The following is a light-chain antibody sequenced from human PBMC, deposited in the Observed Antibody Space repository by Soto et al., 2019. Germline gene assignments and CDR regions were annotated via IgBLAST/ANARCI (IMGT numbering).Light chain of an antibody. CDR1: QSVGSD. CDR2: DAS. V-gene: IGKV3-11*01. CDR3: QQHSKWPLT. Sequence: EIVLTQSPDTLSLSPGERATVSCRASQSVGSDLAWYQQKPGLAPRLLIYDASNMATGIPGRFSGSGSGTDFTLTISSLEPEESAVYYCQQHSKWPLTFGGGTKVEIK. J-gene: IGKJ4*01.